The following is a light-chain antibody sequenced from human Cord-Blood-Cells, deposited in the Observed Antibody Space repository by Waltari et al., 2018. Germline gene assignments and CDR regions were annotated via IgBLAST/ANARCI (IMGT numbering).Light chain of an antibody. CDR1: QRVLYSSNNKNY. V-gene: IGKV4-1*01. CDR2: WAA. CDR3: QQYYSTPQT. J-gene: IGKJ2*01. Sequence: DIVMTQSPDSLAVSLGERATINCKSSQRVLYSSNNKNYLAWYQQKPGQPPKLLIYWAATRESGVPDRFSCSGSGTDFTLTISSLQAEDVAVYYCQQYYSTPQTFGQGTKLEIK.